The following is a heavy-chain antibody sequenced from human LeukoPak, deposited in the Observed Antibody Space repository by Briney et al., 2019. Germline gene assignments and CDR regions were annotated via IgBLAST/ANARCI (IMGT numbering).Heavy chain of an antibody. CDR2: IYYSGST. CDR3: ARRRTGTTLTAFDI. CDR1: GGSISSYY. Sequence: ASETLSLTCTVSGGSISSYYWSWIRQPPGKGLEWIGYIYYSGSTNYNPSLKSRVTISVDTSKNQFSLKLSSVTAADTAVYYCARRRTGTTLTAFDIWGQGTMVTVSS. D-gene: IGHD1-1*01. J-gene: IGHJ3*02. V-gene: IGHV4-59*08.